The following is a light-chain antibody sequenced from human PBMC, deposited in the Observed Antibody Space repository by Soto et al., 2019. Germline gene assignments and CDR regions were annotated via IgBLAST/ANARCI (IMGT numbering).Light chain of an antibody. Sequence: QSVLSQPPSVSAAPGQRVTISCSGSTSNIGKYYVSWYQQLPGTAPRLLIYDNNQRPSGIPARFSGSTSGTSATLAITGLQTGDEADYYCATWDGGLTPQGVFGTGTKLAVL. CDR3: ATWDGGLTPQGV. CDR2: DNN. CDR1: TSNIGKYY. V-gene: IGLV1-51*01. J-gene: IGLJ1*01.